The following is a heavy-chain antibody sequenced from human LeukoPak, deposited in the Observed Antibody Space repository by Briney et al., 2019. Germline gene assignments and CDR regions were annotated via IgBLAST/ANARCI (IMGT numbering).Heavy chain of an antibody. CDR3: AIGTTVTPKGAFDI. V-gene: IGHV1-18*01. Sequence: ASVKVSCKASGYTFTSYGISWVRQALGQGLEWMGWISAYNGNTNYAQKLQGRVTMTTDTSTSTAYMELRSLRSDDTAVYYCAIGTTVTPKGAFDIWGQGTMVTVSS. CDR2: ISAYNGNT. J-gene: IGHJ3*02. D-gene: IGHD4-17*01. CDR1: GYTFTSYG.